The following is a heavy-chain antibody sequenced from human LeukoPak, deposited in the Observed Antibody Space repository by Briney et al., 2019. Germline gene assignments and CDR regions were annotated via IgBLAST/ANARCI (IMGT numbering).Heavy chain of an antibody. V-gene: IGHV4-34*01. CDR2: INHSGST. CDR1: GGSFSGYY. CDR3: ASRAFSYCSGGSCPPAYFDY. J-gene: IGHJ4*02. Sequence: SETLSLTCAVYGGSFSGYYWSWIRQPPGKGLEWIGEINHSGSTNYNPSLKSRVTISVDTSKNQFSLKLSSVTAADTAVYYCASRAFSYCSGGSCPPAYFDYWGQGTLAAVSS. D-gene: IGHD2-15*01.